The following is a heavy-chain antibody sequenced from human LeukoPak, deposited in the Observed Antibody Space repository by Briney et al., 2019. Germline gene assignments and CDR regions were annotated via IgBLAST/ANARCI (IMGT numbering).Heavy chain of an antibody. V-gene: IGHV3-23*01. CDR1: GFTFSSYA. CDR3: AKERGGDCYPPYGMDV. J-gene: IGHJ6*02. Sequence: PGGSLRLSCAASGFTFSSYAMNWVRQAPGKGLEWVAGISGSGGSTYYVDSVKGRFTIPRDNSKNTLYLQMNSLRPDDTAVYYCAKERGGDCYPPYGMDVWGQGTTVTVSS. CDR2: ISGSGGST. D-gene: IGHD2-21*02.